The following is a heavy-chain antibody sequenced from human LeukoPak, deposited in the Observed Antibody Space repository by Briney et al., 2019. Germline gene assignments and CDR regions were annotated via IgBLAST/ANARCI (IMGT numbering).Heavy chain of an antibody. CDR2: MNPNSGNT. CDR3: VRTTSKKNTLDY. V-gene: IGHV1-8*01. Sequence: GASVKVSCKASGYTFTSSDINWVRQATGQGLEWMGWMNPNSGNTGYAQKFQGRVTMTRNTSISTAYMELRSLRSEDAAVYYCVRTTSKKNTLDYWGQGTLVTVSS. CDR1: GYTFTSSD. J-gene: IGHJ4*02. D-gene: IGHD1-1*01.